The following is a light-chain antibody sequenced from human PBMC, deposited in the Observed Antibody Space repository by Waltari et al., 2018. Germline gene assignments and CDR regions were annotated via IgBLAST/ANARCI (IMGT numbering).Light chain of an antibody. CDR2: KAN. J-gene: IGLJ3*02. CDR3: APYMGSGIWV. V-gene: IGLV8-61*01. Sequence: QTVVTQEPSLSVSPGGTVTLTCALRSGSISTTSYAPWSPQTPGQAPRTLVYKANARSSGVPDRFSGSILGNTAALTITGAQADDESDYYCAPYMGSGIWVFGGGTRLTVL. CDR1: SGSISTTSY.